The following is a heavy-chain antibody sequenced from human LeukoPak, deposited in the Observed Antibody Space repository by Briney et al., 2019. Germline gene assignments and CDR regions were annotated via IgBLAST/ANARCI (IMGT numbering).Heavy chain of an antibody. CDR1: GYTFTSYY. V-gene: IGHV1-18*04. D-gene: IGHD2-15*01. CDR2: ISAYNGNT. CDR3: ASGGPGTPSGYFDY. J-gene: IGHJ4*02. Sequence: ASVKVSCKASGYTFTSYYMHWVRQAPGQGLEWMGWISAYNGNTNYAQKLQGRVTMTTDTSTSTVYMELSSLRSEDTAVYYCASGGPGTPSGYFDYWGQGTLVTVSS.